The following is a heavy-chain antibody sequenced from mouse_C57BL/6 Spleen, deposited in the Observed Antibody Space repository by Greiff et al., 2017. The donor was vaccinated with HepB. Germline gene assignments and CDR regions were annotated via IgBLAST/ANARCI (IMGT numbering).Heavy chain of an antibody. CDR2: ISSGGSYT. V-gene: IGHV5-6*01. Sequence: EVQVVESGGDLVKPGGSLKLSCAASGFTFSSYGMSWVRQTPDKRLEWVATISSGGSYTYYPDSVKGRFTISRDNAKNTLYLQMSSLKSEDTAMYYCARHPYYYVSSYWYFDVWGTGTTVTVSS. J-gene: IGHJ1*03. CDR1: GFTFSSYG. CDR3: ARHPYYYVSSYWYFDV. D-gene: IGHD1-1*01.